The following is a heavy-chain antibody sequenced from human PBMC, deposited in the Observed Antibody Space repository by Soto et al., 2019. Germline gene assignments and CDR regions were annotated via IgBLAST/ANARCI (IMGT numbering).Heavy chain of an antibody. CDR2: IIPILGIA. J-gene: IGHJ4*02. Sequence: QVQLVQSGAEVKKPGSSVKVSCKASGGTFSSYTISWVRQAPGQGREWMGRIIPILGIANYAQKFQGRVTITADKSTSTAYMELSSLRSEDTAVYYCARMGEDSSSPFDYWGQGTLVTVSS. D-gene: IGHD6-19*01. CDR3: ARMGEDSSSPFDY. V-gene: IGHV1-69*02. CDR1: GGTFSSYT.